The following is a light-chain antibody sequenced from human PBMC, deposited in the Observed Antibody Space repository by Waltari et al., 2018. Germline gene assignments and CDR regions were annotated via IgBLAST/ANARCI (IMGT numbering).Light chain of an antibody. J-gene: IGLJ2*01. Sequence: QSALTQPASVSGSPGQSITIPCTGTSSDVGGYNYVAWYKQHPGKAPKVMIYDVSNRPSGVSNRFSGSKSGNTASLTISGLQAEDEADYYCSSYTSNNTVVFGGGTKLTVL. CDR1: SSDVGGYNY. CDR2: DVS. CDR3: SSYTSNNTVV. V-gene: IGLV2-14*03.